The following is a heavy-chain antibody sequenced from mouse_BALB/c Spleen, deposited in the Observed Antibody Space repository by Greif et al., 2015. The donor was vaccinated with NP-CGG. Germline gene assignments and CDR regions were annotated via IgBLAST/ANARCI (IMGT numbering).Heavy chain of an antibody. D-gene: IGHD1-1*01. CDR1: GFTFSDYY. CDR3: ARDYGSSYYAMDY. J-gene: IGHJ4*01. Sequence: EVMLVESGGGLVQPGGSLKLSCATSGFTFSDYYMYWVRQTPEKRLEWVAYISNGGGSTYYPDTVKGRLTISRDNAKNTLYLQMSRLKSEDTAMYYCARDYGSSYYAMDYWGQGTSVTVSS. CDR2: ISNGGGST. V-gene: IGHV5-12*02.